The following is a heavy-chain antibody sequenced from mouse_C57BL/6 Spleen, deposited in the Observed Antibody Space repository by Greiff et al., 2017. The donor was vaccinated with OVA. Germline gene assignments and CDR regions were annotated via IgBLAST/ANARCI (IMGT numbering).Heavy chain of an antibody. J-gene: IGHJ4*01. CDR2: INPSSGYT. Sequence: QVQLKQSGAELARPGASVKMSCKASGYTFTSYTMHWVKQRPGQGLEWIGYINPSSGYTKYNQKFKDKATLTADKSSSTAYMQLSSLTSEDSAVYYCARAYDYYAMDYWGQGTSVTVSS. CDR3: ARAYDYYAMDY. D-gene: IGHD6-5*01. V-gene: IGHV1-4*01. CDR1: GYTFTSYT.